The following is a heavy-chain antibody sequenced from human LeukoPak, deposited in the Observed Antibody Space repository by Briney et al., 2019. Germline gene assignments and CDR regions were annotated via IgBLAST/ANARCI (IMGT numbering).Heavy chain of an antibody. Sequence: SETLSLTCAVYGGSFSGYYWSWIRQPPGKGLEWIGEINHSGSTNYNPSLKSRVTISVDTSKNQFSLKLSSVTAADTAVYYCARGLAKGYYFDYWGQGTLVTVSS. V-gene: IGHV4-34*01. CDR3: ARGLAKGYYFDY. CDR1: GGSFSGYY. CDR2: INHSGST. J-gene: IGHJ4*02.